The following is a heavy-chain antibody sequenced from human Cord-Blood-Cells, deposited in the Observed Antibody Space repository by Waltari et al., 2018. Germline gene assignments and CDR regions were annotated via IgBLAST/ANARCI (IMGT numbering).Heavy chain of an antibody. CDR1: GSPVSSNY. CDR3: ARGAGDY. V-gene: IGHV3-53*04. Sequence: EVQLVESGGGLFQPGGSLRLSCAVSGSPVSSNYMSWVRQAPGKGLGWVSVSYSGGSTYYADSVKGRFTISRHNSKNTLYLQMNSLRAEDTAVYYCARGAGDYWGQGTLVTVSS. CDR2: SYSGGST. J-gene: IGHJ4*02.